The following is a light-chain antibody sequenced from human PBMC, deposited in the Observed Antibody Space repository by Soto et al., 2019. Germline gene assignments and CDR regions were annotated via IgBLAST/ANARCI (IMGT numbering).Light chain of an antibody. CDR1: QSMGSW. CDR3: QQYNSHSWT. Sequence: DIQMTQSPSTLSASVGDRVTITCRASQSMGSWLAWYPQKPGKAPKLLMYDVSTLKGGVPSRFSGSGSGTVFTLTISNLQPEDFATYYCQQYNSHSWTFGQGSRVEIK. J-gene: IGKJ1*01. CDR2: DVS. V-gene: IGKV1-5*01.